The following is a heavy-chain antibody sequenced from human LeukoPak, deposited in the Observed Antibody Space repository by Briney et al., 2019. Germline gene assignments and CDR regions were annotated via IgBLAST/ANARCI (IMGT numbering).Heavy chain of an antibody. CDR3: GNYDSRGKFDY. CDR2: VSGYNGNT. Sequence: ASVKVSCKASGYTFTSYGISWVRQAPGQGLEWMGWVSGYNGNTKYAQKFQGRVTMTTDTPTSTAYMELRSLRSDDTAVYFCGNYDSRGKFDYWGQGTLVTVSS. CDR1: GYTFTSYG. V-gene: IGHV1-18*01. J-gene: IGHJ4*02. D-gene: IGHD3-22*01.